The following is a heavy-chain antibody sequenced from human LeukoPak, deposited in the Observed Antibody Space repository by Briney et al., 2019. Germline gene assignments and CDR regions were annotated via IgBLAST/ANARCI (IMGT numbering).Heavy chain of an antibody. V-gene: IGHV4-30-2*01. CDR2: IYHSGST. CDR3: ARDGVYCSGGNCYTY. J-gene: IGHJ4*02. CDR1: GGSISSGGYS. Sequence: PSETLSLTCAVSGGSISSGGYSWSWIRQPPGKGLEWIGYIYHSGSTNYNPSLKSRVTISVDTSKNQFSLKLNSVTAADTAVYYCARDGVYCSGGNCYTYWGQGTLVTVSS. D-gene: IGHD2-15*01.